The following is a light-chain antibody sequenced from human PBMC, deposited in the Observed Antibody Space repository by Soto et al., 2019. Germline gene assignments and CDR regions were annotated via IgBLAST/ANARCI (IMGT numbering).Light chain of an antibody. CDR1: QSVSSSY. Sequence: EIVLTQSPGTLSLSPGERATLSCRASQSVSSSYLAWYQQKPGQAPRLLIYGASSSATVIPDRFRGSGSGTAFSITISRREPEDFAVDYCQQDDSSPRTFGQGTKVEIK. J-gene: IGKJ1*01. CDR2: GAS. V-gene: IGKV3-20*01. CDR3: QQDDSSPRT.